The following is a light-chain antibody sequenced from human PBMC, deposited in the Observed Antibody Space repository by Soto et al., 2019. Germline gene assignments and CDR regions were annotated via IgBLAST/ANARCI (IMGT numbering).Light chain of an antibody. CDR2: GAY. CDR1: QSVSSN. Sequence: EIVMTQSPATPAVSPGERATLSCMASQSVSSNLAWYQQKPGQAPRLLIYGAYTRATGIPARFSGSGSGTEFTLTISRLEPEDFAVYYCQQYGSSSWTVGQGTEVEIK. J-gene: IGKJ1*01. CDR3: QQYGSSSWT. V-gene: IGKV3-15*01.